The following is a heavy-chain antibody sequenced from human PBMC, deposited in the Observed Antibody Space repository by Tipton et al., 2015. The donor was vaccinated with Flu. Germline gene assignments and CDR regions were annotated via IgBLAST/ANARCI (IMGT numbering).Heavy chain of an antibody. D-gene: IGHD2-2*01. Sequence: TLSLTCAVSGDSISSDYQWGWIRQFPGKGLEWIGYIYNNQYTKYNLSLESRVTVSVDPSMSQFSLRLTSVTAADTAVYYCARDPSLGMPDYFDSWGQGILVTASS. CDR3: ARDPSLGMPDYFDS. CDR1: GDSISSDYQ. CDR2: IYNNQYT. J-gene: IGHJ4*02. V-gene: IGHV4-28*03.